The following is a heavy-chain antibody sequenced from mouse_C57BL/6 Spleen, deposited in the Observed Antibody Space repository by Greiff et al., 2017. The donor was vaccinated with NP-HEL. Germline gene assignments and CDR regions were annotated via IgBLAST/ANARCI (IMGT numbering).Heavy chain of an antibody. J-gene: IGHJ4*01. CDR2: IDPSDSYT. V-gene: IGHV1-59*01. Sequence: VQLQQPGAELVRPGTSVKLSCKASGYTFTSYWMHWVKQRPGQGLEWIGVIDPSDSYTNYNQKFKGKATLTVDTSSSTAYMQLSSLTSEDSAVYYGARHEGAMDYWGQGTSVTVSS. CDR1: GYTFTSYW. CDR3: ARHEGAMDY.